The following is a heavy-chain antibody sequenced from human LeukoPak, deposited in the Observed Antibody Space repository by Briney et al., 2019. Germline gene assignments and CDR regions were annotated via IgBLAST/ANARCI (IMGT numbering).Heavy chain of an antibody. Sequence: PGGSLRVSCAASGFTFSGYAMSWVRQAPGKGMEWVSAISGSGGSTYYADSVKGRFTISRDNSKNTLYLQMNSLRAEDTAVYYCAKGRNLGQYYFDYWGQGTLVTVSS. CDR2: ISGSGGST. V-gene: IGHV3-23*01. J-gene: IGHJ4*02. D-gene: IGHD3-16*01. CDR1: GFTFSGYA. CDR3: AKGRNLGQYYFDY.